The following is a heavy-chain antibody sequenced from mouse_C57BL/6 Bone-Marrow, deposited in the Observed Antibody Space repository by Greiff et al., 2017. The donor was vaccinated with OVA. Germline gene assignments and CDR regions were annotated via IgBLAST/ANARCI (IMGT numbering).Heavy chain of an antibody. V-gene: IGHV5-6*02. CDR1: GFTFSSYG. J-gene: IGHJ3*01. CDR3: ARLGGGKSPFAY. CDR2: ISSGGSYT. D-gene: IGHD3-3*01. Sequence: EVMLVESGGDLVKPGGSLKLSCAASGFTFSSYGMSWVRQTPDKRLEWVATISSGGSYTYYPDSVKGRFTISRDNAKNTLYLQMSSLKSEDTAMYYCARLGGGKSPFAYWGQGTLVTVCA.